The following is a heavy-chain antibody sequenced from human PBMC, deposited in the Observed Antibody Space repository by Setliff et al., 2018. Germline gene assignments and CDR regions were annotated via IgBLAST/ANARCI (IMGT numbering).Heavy chain of an antibody. CDR2: INSDGSST. CDR1: GFTFSSYG. V-gene: IGHV3-74*01. J-gene: IGHJ5*02. CDR3: VGESAMVRGVIS. Sequence: GGSLRLSCAASGFTFSSYGMYWVRQAPGKGLVWVSRINSDGSSTNYAPSVKGRFTISRDNANNTLYLHVNSLRAEDTAVFYCVGESAMVRGVISWGQGTLVTVSS. D-gene: IGHD3-10*01.